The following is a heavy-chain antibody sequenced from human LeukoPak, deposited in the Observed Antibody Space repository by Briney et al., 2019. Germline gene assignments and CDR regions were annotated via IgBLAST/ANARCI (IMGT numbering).Heavy chain of an antibody. CDR1: GYTFTSYG. V-gene: IGHV1-18*01. J-gene: IGHJ5*02. Sequence: ASVKVSCKSSGYTFTSYGISWVRQPPAPGLEWMGWISVYNGNTNYAQKLQGRVTMTTDTSTSTAYMELRSLRSDDTAVYYCARDGGYYDSSGYHWGQGTLVTVSS. D-gene: IGHD3-22*01. CDR3: ARDGGYYDSSGYH. CDR2: ISVYNGNT.